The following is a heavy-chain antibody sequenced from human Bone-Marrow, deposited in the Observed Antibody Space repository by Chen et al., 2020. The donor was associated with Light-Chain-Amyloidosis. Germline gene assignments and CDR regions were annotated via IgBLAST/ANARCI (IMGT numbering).Heavy chain of an antibody. CDR2: IYPDDSDA. CDR3: ARRRDGYNFDY. J-gene: IGHJ4*02. V-gene: IGHV5-51*01. CDR1: VYTFPNYW. Sequence: EVKKPGESLKISCKGSVYTFPNYWIGWVLQMPGKGLEWMGVIYPDDSDARYSPSFEGQVTISADKSITTAYLQWRSLKASDTAMYYCARRRDGYNFDYWGQGTLVTVSS. D-gene: IGHD5-12*01.